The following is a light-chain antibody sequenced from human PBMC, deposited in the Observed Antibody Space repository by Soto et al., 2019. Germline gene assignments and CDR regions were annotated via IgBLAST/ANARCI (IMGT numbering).Light chain of an antibody. J-gene: IGLJ3*02. Sequence: QSVLTQPPSASGTPGQRVTVSCSGSRSNIGNNYVYWYQQVPGTAPKLLMHSNNQRPSGVPDRFSASKSGSSASLAISGLRSEDEADYYCATWDDSLNMVFGGGTNFTVL. V-gene: IGLV1-47*02. CDR3: ATWDDSLNMV. CDR2: SNN. CDR1: RSNIGNNY.